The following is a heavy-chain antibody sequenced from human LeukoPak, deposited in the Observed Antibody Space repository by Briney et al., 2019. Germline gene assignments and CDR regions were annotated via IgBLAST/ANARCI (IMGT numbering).Heavy chain of an antibody. Sequence: GASVKVSCKASGYTFTSYGISWVRQAPGQGLEWMGGIIPIFGTANYAQKFQGRVTITADESTSTAYMELSSLRSEDTAVYYCARSGPYNWNSPRVFKFDYWGQGTLVTVSS. V-gene: IGHV1-69*13. CDR2: IIPIFGTA. D-gene: IGHD1-7*01. CDR3: ARSGPYNWNSPRVFKFDY. CDR1: GYTFTSYG. J-gene: IGHJ4*02.